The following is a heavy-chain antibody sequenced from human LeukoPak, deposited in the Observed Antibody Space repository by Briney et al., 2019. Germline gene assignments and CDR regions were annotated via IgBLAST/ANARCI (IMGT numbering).Heavy chain of an antibody. J-gene: IGHJ1*01. D-gene: IGHD6-13*01. CDR1: GGSISSYY. CDR2: IYYSGST. Sequence: MTSETLSLTCTVSGGSISSYYWSWIRQPPGKGLEWIGYIYYSGSTNYNPSLKSRVIISVDTSKNQFSLKLSSVTAADTAVYYCATYSSTGIFQHWGQGTLVTVSS. V-gene: IGHV4-59*01. CDR3: ATYSSTGIFQH.